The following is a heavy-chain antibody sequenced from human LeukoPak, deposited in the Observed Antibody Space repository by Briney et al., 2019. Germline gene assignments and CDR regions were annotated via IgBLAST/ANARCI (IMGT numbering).Heavy chain of an antibody. Sequence: ASVKVSCKASGYSFTSHDINWVRQATGQGLEWMGWVNPNSGNTGYAQKFQGRVTMTRNTSITTAYMELSSLRSNDTAVYYCARGGVVTTQAFGYWGQGTLVTVSS. V-gene: IGHV1-8*01. CDR2: VNPNSGNT. CDR1: GYSFTSHD. D-gene: IGHD5-12*01. J-gene: IGHJ4*02. CDR3: ARGGVVTTQAFGY.